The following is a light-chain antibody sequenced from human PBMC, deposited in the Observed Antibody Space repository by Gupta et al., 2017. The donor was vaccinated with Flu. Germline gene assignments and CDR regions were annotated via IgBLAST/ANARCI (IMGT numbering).Light chain of an antibody. Sequence: PAALSVSPGERATLSGRASQSVSSNLAWYQQKPGQAPRLLIFDASTRATGVPARFSGSGSGTEFTLTISRLQSEDFAAYYCQQDKSWPPAFGQGTKVEI. V-gene: IGKV3-15*01. CDR2: DAS. CDR3: QQDKSWPPA. J-gene: IGKJ1*01. CDR1: QSVSSN.